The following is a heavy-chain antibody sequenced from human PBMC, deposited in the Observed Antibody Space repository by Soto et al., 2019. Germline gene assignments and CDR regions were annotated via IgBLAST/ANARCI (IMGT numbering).Heavy chain of an antibody. D-gene: IGHD3-10*01. Sequence: QVQLVQSGAEVKKPGASVKVSCTASGGTFSSYAISWVRQAPGQGLEWMGGSIPIFGTANYAQKVQGRVTITADESMSTAYMERSSLRSEDTAVYYCASESVPDRLQNWFDPWGQVTLVTVSS. CDR3: ASESVPDRLQNWFDP. CDR1: GGTFSSYA. V-gene: IGHV1-69*01. CDR2: SIPIFGTA. J-gene: IGHJ5*02.